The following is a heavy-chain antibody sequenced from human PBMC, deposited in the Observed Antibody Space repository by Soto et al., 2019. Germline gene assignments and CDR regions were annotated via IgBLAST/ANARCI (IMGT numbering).Heavy chain of an antibody. CDR2: IYHSGST. J-gene: IGHJ4*01. D-gene: IGHD3-16*01. Sequence: VQLQESGPGLVKPSGTLSLTFAVSGASISSGNWWSWVRQSPGKGLEWIGEIYHSGSTNHNPSLKSRVIISLDKSRNQFSLKLSSVTAADTAVYFCASHRGNTFGPYDDWGQGTQVTVSS. CDR3: ASHRGNTFGPYDD. CDR1: GASISSGNW. V-gene: IGHV4-4*02.